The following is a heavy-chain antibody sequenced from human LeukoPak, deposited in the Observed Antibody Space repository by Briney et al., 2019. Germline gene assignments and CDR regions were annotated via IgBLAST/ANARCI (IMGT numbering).Heavy chain of an antibody. CDR1: GYTFTGYY. V-gene: IGHV1-2*04. CDR2: INPNSGGT. Sequence: ASVKVSCKASGYTFTGYYMHWVRQAPGQGLEWMGWINPNSGGTNYAQKFQGWVTMTRDTSISTAYMELSRLRSDDTAVYYYARDRSGYSYGPADYWGQGTLVTVSS. D-gene: IGHD5-18*01. J-gene: IGHJ4*02. CDR3: ARDRSGYSYGPADY.